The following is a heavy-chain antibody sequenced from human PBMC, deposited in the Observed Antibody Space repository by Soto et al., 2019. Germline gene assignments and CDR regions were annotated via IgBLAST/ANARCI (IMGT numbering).Heavy chain of an antibody. CDR1: GFTFSSYA. V-gene: IGHV3-23*01. D-gene: IGHD3-3*01. J-gene: IGHJ4*02. CDR3: ARHVDFWSGYFDY. CDR2: ISGSGGST. Sequence: EVQLLESGGGLVQPGGSLRLSCAASGFTFSSYAMSWVRQAPGKGLEWVSAISGSGGSTYYADSVKGRFTISRDNSKNTLYLQMNSLRAKDTAVYYCARHVDFWSGYFDYWGQGTLVTVSS.